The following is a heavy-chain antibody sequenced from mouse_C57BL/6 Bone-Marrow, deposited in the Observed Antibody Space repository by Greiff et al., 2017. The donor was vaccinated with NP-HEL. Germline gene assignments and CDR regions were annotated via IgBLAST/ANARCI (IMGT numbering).Heavy chain of an antibody. Sequence: QVQLKQPGAELVKPGASVKLSCKASGYTFTSYWMQWVKQRPGQGLEWIGEIDPSDSYTNYNQKFKGKATLTVDTSSSTAYMQLSSLTSEDSAVYYCANWDYYAMDYWGQGTSVTVSS. CDR1: GYTFTSYW. V-gene: IGHV1-50*01. CDR3: ANWDYYAMDY. D-gene: IGHD4-1*01. J-gene: IGHJ4*01. CDR2: IDPSDSYT.